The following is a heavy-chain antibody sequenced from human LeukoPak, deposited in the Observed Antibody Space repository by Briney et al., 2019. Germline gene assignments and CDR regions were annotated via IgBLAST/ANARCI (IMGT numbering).Heavy chain of an antibody. D-gene: IGHD1-26*01. CDR2: IYYSGST. CDR1: GGSISSSSYY. J-gene: IGHJ5*02. V-gene: IGHV4-39*07. Sequence: SETLSLTCTVSGGSISSSSYYWGWIRQPPGKGLEWIGSIYYSGSTYCNPSLKSRVTISVDTSKNQFSLKLSSVTAADTAVYYCARGSLSGSYEYNWFDPWGQGTLVTVSS. CDR3: ARGSLSGSYEYNWFDP.